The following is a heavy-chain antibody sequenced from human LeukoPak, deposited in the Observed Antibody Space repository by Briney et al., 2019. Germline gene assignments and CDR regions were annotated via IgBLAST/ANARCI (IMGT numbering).Heavy chain of an antibody. CDR3: AKDRFPHTTQRPLCLDI. CDR1: EFTSNNYA. V-gene: IGHV3-23*01. CDR2: IDGSGQNR. D-gene: IGHD1-26*01. J-gene: IGHJ1*01. Sequence: GGSLRLSCVASEFTSNNYAISWVRQAPGRGLEWVSAIDGSGQNRYYADSVRGRFSISRDNSRNTVNLQMDSLRAEDTALYYCAKDRFPHTTQRPLCLDIWGQGTVVTVSS.